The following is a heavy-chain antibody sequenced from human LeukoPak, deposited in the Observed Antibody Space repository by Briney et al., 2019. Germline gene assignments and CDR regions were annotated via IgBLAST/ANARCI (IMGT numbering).Heavy chain of an antibody. Sequence: GGSLRLSCTTSGFAFDDFAMSWVRQPAGKGLEWVGFIRRRAYGGAAEYAASVKGRFIISRDDSKSIAYLQMNGLKTEDTAVYYCSRNGLVDFDYWGQGSRVIVSP. CDR2: IRRRAYGGAA. J-gene: IGHJ4*02. CDR1: GFAFDDFA. CDR3: SRNGLVDFDY. V-gene: IGHV3-49*04.